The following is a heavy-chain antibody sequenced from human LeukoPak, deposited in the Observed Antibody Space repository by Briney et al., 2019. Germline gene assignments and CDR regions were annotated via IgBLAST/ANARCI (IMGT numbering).Heavy chain of an antibody. CDR2: INPNSGGT. V-gene: IGHV1-2*02. J-gene: IGHJ5*02. CDR1: GYTFTGYY. D-gene: IGHD5-18*01. Sequence: GASVKVSCKASGYTFTGYYMHWVRQAPGQGLEWMGWINPNSGGTNYAQKFQGRVTMTRDTSISTAYMELSRLRSDDTAVYYCARTGYSYGYWWFDPWGQRTLVTVSS. CDR3: ARTGYSYGYWWFDP.